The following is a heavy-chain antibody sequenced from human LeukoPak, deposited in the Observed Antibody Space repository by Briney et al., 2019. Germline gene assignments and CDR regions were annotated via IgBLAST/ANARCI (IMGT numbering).Heavy chain of an antibody. CDR3: ARESYCSGGSCYLTY. V-gene: IGHV3-21*01. CDR1: GFTLSTYA. CDR2: ISSSSSYI. Sequence: GGSLRLSCAASGFTLSTYAMSWVRQAPGKGLEWVSSISSSSSYIYYADSVKGRFTVSRDNAKNSLYLQMNSLRAEDTAVYYCARESYCSGGSCYLTYWGQGTLVTVPS. J-gene: IGHJ4*02. D-gene: IGHD2-15*01.